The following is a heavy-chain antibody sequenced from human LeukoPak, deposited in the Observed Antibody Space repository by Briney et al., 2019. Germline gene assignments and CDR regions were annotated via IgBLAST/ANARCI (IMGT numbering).Heavy chain of an antibody. CDR3: ARFSGGGWYRMDV. CDR1: GYSISSSNC. V-gene: IGHV4-28*06. J-gene: IGHJ6*03. D-gene: IGHD6-19*01. CDR2: VFYGEYS. Sequence: SDTLSVTCVVSGYSISSSNCWGWIRQPPGKGLEWIGYVFYGEYSSYNPSPKSRGTMSVDTSTNQFSLKLSAVTALATGVYFCARFSGGGWYRMDVWGKGTTVTVSS.